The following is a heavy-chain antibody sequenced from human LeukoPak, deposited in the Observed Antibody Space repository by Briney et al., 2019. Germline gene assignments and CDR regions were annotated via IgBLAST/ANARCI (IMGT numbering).Heavy chain of an antibody. CDR3: ARFSAQGLTYYDFWSGYYYFDY. V-gene: IGHV4-39*01. Sequence: SETLSLTCTVSGGSISSSSYYWGWIRQPPGKGLEWMGSIYYSGSTYYNPSLKSRVTISVDTSKNQFSIKLSSVTAADTAVYYCARFSAQGLTYYDFWSGYYYFDYWGQGTLVTVSS. D-gene: IGHD3-3*01. CDR1: GGSISSSSYY. J-gene: IGHJ4*02. CDR2: IYYSGST.